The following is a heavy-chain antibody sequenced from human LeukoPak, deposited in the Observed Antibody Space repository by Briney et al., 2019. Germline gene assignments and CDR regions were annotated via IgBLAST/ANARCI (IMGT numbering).Heavy chain of an antibody. CDR2: ISWNSGSI. Sequence: GRSLRLSCAASGFTFDDYAMHWVRQAPGKGLEWVSGISWNSGSIGYADSVKGRFTISRDNAKNSLYLQMNSLRAEDTALYYCAKVRGVGASYYYYGMDVWGQGTTVTVSS. D-gene: IGHD1-26*01. CDR3: AKVRGVGASYYYYGMDV. V-gene: IGHV3-9*01. J-gene: IGHJ6*02. CDR1: GFTFDDYA.